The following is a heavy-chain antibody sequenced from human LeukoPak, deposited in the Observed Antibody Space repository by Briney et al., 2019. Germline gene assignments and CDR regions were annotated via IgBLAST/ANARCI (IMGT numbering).Heavy chain of an antibody. Sequence: PGGSLRLSFAASGFTLSSYAIHWDPQAPGKGLVGVGVISYDGSNKYYVHSVPRRFTISSDKSKNTLYLQMNSLRAEDTAVYYCAREGSTTVPTVEPGYWGQGTLVTVSS. V-gene: IGHV3-30*17. J-gene: IGHJ4*02. CDR1: GFTLSSYA. D-gene: IGHD4-11*01. CDR2: ISYDGSNK. CDR3: AREGSTTVPTVEPGY.